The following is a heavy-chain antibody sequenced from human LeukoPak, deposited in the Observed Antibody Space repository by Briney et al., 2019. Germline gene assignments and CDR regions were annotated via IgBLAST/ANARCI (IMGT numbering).Heavy chain of an antibody. D-gene: IGHD5-18*01. CDR1: GFTFSSYA. J-gene: IGHJ4*02. Sequence: GGSLRLSCAASGFTFSSYAMSWVRQAPGKGLEWVSAISGSGGSTYYADSVKGRFTISRDNSKNTLYLQMNSLRAEDTAVYYCANSGVYSYGLYFDYWGQGTLATVSS. CDR3: ANSGVYSYGLYFDY. CDR2: ISGSGGST. V-gene: IGHV3-23*01.